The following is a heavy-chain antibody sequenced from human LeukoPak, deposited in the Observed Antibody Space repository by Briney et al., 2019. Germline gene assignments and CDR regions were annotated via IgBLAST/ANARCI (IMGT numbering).Heavy chain of an antibody. D-gene: IGHD6-13*01. V-gene: IGHV3-7*05. J-gene: IGHJ5*02. CDR1: GFTFSNYW. Sequence: GGSLRLSCAASGFTFSNYWLNWVRRAPGKGLEWVASIKQDGSEKYYVDSVKGRFTISRDNAKNLLYLQMNSLRVEDTAMYYCARELVQNLDPWGQGTLVTVSS. CDR2: IKQDGSEK. CDR3: ARELVQNLDP.